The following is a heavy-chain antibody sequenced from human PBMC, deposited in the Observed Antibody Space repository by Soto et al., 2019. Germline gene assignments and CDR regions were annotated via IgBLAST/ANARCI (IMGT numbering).Heavy chain of an antibody. V-gene: IGHV4-31*11. J-gene: IGHJ3*02. D-gene: IGHD3-22*01. CDR3: ARVGYYXXSGXXAFNI. CDR1: GGSISSGGYY. CDR2: IYYSGST. Sequence: PSETLSLTCAVSGGSISSGGYYWSWIRQHPGKGLEWIGYIYYSGSTYYNPSLKSRVTISVDTSKNQFSLKLSSVTAADTAVYXCARVGYYXXSGXXAFNIWGLGTMVTVSS.